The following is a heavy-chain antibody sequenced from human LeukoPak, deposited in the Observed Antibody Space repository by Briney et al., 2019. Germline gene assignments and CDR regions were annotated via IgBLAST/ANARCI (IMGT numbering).Heavy chain of an antibody. Sequence: SETLSLTCTVSGASITTYYWAWIRQPPGKGLEWIGYIYHSGSTNCNPSLKSRVTISLDTSRNQFSLRLSSVTAADTAVYFCAREYSTSSEGDYFDYWGQGSLVTVSS. D-gene: IGHD6-6*01. CDR1: GASITTYY. CDR3: AREYSTSSEGDYFDY. V-gene: IGHV4-59*01. CDR2: IYHSGST. J-gene: IGHJ4*02.